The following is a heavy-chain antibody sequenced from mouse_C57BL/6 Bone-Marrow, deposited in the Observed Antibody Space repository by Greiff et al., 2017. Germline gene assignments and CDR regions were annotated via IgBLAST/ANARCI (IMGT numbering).Heavy chain of an antibody. D-gene: IGHD1-1*01. CDR1: GYTFTSYW. J-gene: IGHJ3*01. Sequence: QVQLQQPGAELVMPGASVKLSCKASGYTFTSYWMHWVKQRPGQGLEWIGEIDPSDSYTNYNQKFKGKSTFTVDKSSSTAYLQLSSLTSEDSAVYYCAREGHYYYGPWFAYWGQGTLVTVSA. CDR3: AREGHYYYGPWFAY. CDR2: IDPSDSYT. V-gene: IGHV1-69*01.